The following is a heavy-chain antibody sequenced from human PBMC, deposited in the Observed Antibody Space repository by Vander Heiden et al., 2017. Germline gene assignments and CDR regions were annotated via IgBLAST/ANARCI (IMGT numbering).Heavy chain of an antibody. CDR2: IYYSGST. V-gene: IGHV4-59*01. J-gene: IGHJ4*02. D-gene: IGHD3-3*01. CDR3: ARTVCWSGYLNVDY. Sequence: QVQLQESGPGLAKPSETLSLTCTVSGGSITSYYWSWIRQPPGKGLEWIGNIYYSGSTNYNPSLKSRVTISVDTSKNQFSLKLSSVTAADTAVYYCARTVCWSGYLNVDYWGQGTLVTVSS. CDR1: GGSITSYY.